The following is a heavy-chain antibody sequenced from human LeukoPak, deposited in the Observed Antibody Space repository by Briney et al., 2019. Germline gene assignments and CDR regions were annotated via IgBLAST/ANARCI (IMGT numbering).Heavy chain of an antibody. CDR1: GYTFTGYY. V-gene: IGHV1-2*02. J-gene: IGHJ4*02. CDR2: INPNSGGT. Sequence: VASVKVSCKASGYTFTGYYMHWVRQAPGQGLEWMGWINPNSGGTNYAQKLQGRVTMTRDTSISTAYMELSRLRSDDTAVYYCARGGVSSSWYSGYWGQGTLVTVSS. CDR3: ARGGVSSSWYSGY. D-gene: IGHD6-13*01.